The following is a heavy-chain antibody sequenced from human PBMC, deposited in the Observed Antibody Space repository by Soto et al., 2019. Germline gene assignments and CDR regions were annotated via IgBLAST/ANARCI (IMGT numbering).Heavy chain of an antibody. Sequence: ASVKVSCKASGYTFTGYYMHWVRQAPGQGLEWMGWINPNSGGTNYSQKFQGWVTMTRDTSISTAYMELSRLRSDDTAVYYCARDGANGPAFSWFDSWGQGTLVTVSS. CDR2: INPNSGGT. CDR1: GYTFTGYY. V-gene: IGHV1-2*04. CDR3: ARDGANGPAFSWFDS. D-gene: IGHD1-1*01. J-gene: IGHJ5*01.